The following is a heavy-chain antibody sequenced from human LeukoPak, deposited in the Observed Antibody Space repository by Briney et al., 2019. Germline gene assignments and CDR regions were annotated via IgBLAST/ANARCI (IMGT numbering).Heavy chain of an antibody. Sequence: SETLSLTCTVSGGSVSSYYWSWIRQPPGKGLEWIGSFYYSGSTKYSPSLKSRVTISADTSKNHLSLKLSAVTAADTAVYYCARGPYCSSTSCYHWFDPWGQGALVTVSS. V-gene: IGHV4-59*02. CDR2: FYYSGST. CDR3: ARGPYCSSTSCYHWFDP. J-gene: IGHJ5*02. CDR1: GGSVSSYY. D-gene: IGHD2-2*01.